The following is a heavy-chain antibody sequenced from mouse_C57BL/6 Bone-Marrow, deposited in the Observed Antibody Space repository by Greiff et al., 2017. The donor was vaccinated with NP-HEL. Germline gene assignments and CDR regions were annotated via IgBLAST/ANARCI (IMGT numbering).Heavy chain of an antibody. CDR3: ARDDCYYAYWYFDV. Sequence: VQLQQSVAELVRPGASVKLSCTASGFNFKNTYMHWVKQRPEQGLEWIGRIDPANGNTKYAPKFQGKATITADTSSNTAYLQLSSLTSEDTAIYYCARDDCYYAYWYFDVWGTGTTVTVSS. J-gene: IGHJ1*03. CDR2: IDPANGNT. CDR1: GFNFKNTY. D-gene: IGHD2-3*01. V-gene: IGHV14-3*01.